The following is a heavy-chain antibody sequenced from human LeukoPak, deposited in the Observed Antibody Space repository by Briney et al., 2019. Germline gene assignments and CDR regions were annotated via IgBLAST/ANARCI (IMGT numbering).Heavy chain of an antibody. CDR1: GFTFSSYS. V-gene: IGHV3-21*01. CDR3: AREQAPKSTIVGATSY. CDR2: ISSSSSYI. J-gene: IGHJ4*02. Sequence: PGGSLRLSCAASGFTFSSYSMNWVRQAPGKGLEWVSSISSSSSYIYYADSVKGRFTISRDNAKNSLYLQMNSLRAEDTAVYYCAREQAPKSTIVGATSYWGQGTRVTVSS. D-gene: IGHD1-26*01.